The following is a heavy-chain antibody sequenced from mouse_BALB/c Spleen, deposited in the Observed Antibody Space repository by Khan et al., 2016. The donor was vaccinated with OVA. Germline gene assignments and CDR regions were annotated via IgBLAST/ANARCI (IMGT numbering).Heavy chain of an antibody. D-gene: IGHD1-1*01. J-gene: IGHJ4*01. Sequence: QVQLQQSGPGLVAPSQSLAITCTVSGFSLTSYGVNWVRQPPGKGLEWLGVIWGDGSTNYHSTLIFRLIISKYNSKSQVFLKLTSLQTDDTATYFCAKFTPDYYSMDYWGQGTSVTVSS. CDR1: GFSLTSYG. CDR2: IWGDGST. CDR3: AKFTPDYYSMDY. V-gene: IGHV2-3*01.